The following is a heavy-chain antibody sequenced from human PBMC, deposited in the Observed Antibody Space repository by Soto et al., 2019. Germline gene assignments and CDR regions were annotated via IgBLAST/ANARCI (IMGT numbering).Heavy chain of an antibody. D-gene: IGHD2-15*01. Sequence: PSETPSLTCTVSGGSISSSSYYWGWIRQPPGKGLEWIGSIYYSGSTYYNPSLKSRVTISVDTSKNQFSLKLSSVTAADTAVYYCARHTPAISISDHWGQGTLVTVS. J-gene: IGHJ4*02. CDR3: ARHTPAISISDH. V-gene: IGHV4-39*01. CDR1: GGSISSSSYY. CDR2: IYYSGST.